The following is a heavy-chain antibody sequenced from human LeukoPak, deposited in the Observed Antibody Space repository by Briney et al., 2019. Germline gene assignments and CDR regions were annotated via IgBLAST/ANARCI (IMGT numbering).Heavy chain of an antibody. CDR1: GGSISSYY. J-gene: IGHJ6*02. CDR3: ARVIRQDYYYGMDV. V-gene: IGHV4-59*04. Sequence: SETLSLTCTVSGGSISSYYWSWIRQPPGKGLEWIGSIYHSGSTYYNPSLKSRVTISVDTSKNQFSLKLSSVTAADTAVYYCARVIRQDYYYGMDVWGQGTTVTVSS. CDR2: IYHSGST.